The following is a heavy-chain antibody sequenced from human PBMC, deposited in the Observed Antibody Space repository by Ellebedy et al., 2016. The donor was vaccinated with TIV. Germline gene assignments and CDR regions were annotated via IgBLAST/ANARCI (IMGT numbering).Heavy chain of an antibody. CDR3: ARGSAFNSYYGSGSYLNS. Sequence: GESLKISCAASGFTFSTYWMSWVRQAPGKGLEWVATVNQHGTEEDYVDSVEGRFTISRDNAKNSRHLQMNSLRGEDTAVYYCARGSAFNSYYGSGSYLNSWGLGTLVTVSS. V-gene: IGHV3-7*03. J-gene: IGHJ4*02. CDR2: VNQHGTEE. D-gene: IGHD3-10*01. CDR1: GFTFSTYW.